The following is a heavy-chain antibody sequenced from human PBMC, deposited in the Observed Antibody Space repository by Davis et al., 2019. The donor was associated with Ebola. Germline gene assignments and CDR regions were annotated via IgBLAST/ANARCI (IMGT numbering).Heavy chain of an antibody. V-gene: IGHV4-59*01. Sequence: PGGSLRLSCTVSGGSISSYYWSWIRQPPGKGLEWIGYIYYSGSTNYNPSLKSRVIMSVDTSKNQLTLKLSSVTAADTAVYYCARLFCSGGSCFPDYWGQGTLLTVSS. J-gene: IGHJ4*02. D-gene: IGHD2-15*01. CDR3: ARLFCSGGSCFPDY. CDR2: IYYSGST. CDR1: GGSISSYY.